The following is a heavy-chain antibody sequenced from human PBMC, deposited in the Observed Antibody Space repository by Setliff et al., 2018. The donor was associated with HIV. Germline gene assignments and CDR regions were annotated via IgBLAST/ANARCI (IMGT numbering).Heavy chain of an antibody. CDR3: AKKGRYYYGSGVTTDYFDD. Sequence: PSETLSLTCAVYGTSLNTYYWTWIRYTPGRGLQWIGQIDHSGSTNYNPSLKSRVTLSVDASKNQFSLKVKSVTAADTATYYCAKKGRYYYGSGVTTDYFDDWGQGTPVT. D-gene: IGHD3-10*01. CDR1: GTSLNTYY. J-gene: IGHJ4*02. CDR2: IDHSGST. V-gene: IGHV4-34*01.